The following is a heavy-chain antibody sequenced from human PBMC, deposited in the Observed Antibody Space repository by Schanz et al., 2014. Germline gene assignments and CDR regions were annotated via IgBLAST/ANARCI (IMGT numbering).Heavy chain of an antibody. D-gene: IGHD3-3*01. CDR2: ISPYNGNT. CDR3: ARDRVYRFLKGENRFYFDY. Sequence: QVRLVQSGAELKMPGATVKVSCETSGYTFTNYGVSWVRQAPGQGLEWVAWISPYNGNTAYAQNRKGRSRRTTDTSTATAYMELRSLTSDDTAVYYCARDRVYRFLKGENRFYFDYWGQGTLVIVSS. V-gene: IGHV1-18*01. J-gene: IGHJ4*02. CDR1: GYTFTNYG.